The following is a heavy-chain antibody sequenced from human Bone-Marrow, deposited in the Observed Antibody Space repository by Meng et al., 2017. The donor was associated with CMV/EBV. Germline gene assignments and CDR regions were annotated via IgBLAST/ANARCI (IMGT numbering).Heavy chain of an antibody. CDR1: GYTFTSYD. V-gene: IGHV1-58*02. D-gene: IGHD6-19*01. CDR3: AADTGGFEAGFWFDP. J-gene: IGHJ5*02. Sequence: SVKVSCKASGYTFTSYDINWVRQATGQRLEWIGWIVVGSGNTNYAQKFQERVTITRDMSTSTAYMELSSLRSEDTAVYYCAADTGGFEAGFWFDPWGQGTLVTVSS. CDR2: IVVGSGNT.